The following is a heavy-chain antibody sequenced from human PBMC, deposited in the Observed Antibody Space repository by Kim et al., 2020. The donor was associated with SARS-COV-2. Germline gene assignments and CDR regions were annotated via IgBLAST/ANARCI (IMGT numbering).Heavy chain of an antibody. CDR2: IYYSGST. V-gene: IGHV4-39*01. J-gene: IGHJ4*02. CDR3: AKQEGIWSTSLFDY. Sequence: SETLSLTCTVSGGSISSSSYYWGWIRQPPGKGLEWIGSIYYSGSTYYNPSLKSRVTISVDTSKNQFSLKLSSVTAADTAVYYCAKQEGIWSTSLFDYWGQGTLVTVSS. D-gene: IGHD2-2*01. CDR1: GGSISSSSYY.